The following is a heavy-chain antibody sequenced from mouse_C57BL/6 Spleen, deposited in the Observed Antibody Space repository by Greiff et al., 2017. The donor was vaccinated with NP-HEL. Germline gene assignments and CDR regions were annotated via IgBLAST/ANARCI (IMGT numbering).Heavy chain of an antibody. J-gene: IGHJ1*03. CDR1: GYTFTDYN. Sequence: EVQGVESGPELVKPGASVKIPCKASGYTFTDYNMDWVKQSHGKSLEWIGDINPNNGGTIYNQKFKGKATLTVDKSSSTAYMELRSLTSEDTAVYYCARLLEYFDVWGTGTTVTVSS. CDR3: ARLLEYFDV. D-gene: IGHD2-1*01. V-gene: IGHV1-18*01. CDR2: INPNNGGT.